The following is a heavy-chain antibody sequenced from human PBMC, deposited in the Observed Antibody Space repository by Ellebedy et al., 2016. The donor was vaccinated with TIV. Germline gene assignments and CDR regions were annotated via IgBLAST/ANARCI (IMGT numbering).Heavy chain of an antibody. Sequence: GGSLRLXXAASGFVFKSYSMNWVRQAPGKGLEWVASISDRNSKRFYSDSVKGRFIISRDDATSSLFLEMNTPRVEDTAVYYCARPMFYYHYYMDVWGKGTTVIV. D-gene: IGHD3-10*02. J-gene: IGHJ6*03. V-gene: IGHV3-21*01. CDR1: GFVFKSYS. CDR3: ARPMFYYHYYMDV. CDR2: ISDRNSKR.